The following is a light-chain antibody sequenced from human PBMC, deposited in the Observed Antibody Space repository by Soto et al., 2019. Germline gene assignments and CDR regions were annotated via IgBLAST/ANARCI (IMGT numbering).Light chain of an antibody. V-gene: IGKV3-15*01. CDR3: QQYNNWPPGT. CDR1: QSVSNV. Sequence: EIVMTQSPAILSVSPGERATLSCRASQSVSNVLAWYQQKPGQAPRLLIYGASTRAAGIPARFSGSGSGTEFTLTISSLQSEDSAVYYCQQYNNWPPGTFCPGTKLEI. CDR2: GAS. J-gene: IGKJ2*02.